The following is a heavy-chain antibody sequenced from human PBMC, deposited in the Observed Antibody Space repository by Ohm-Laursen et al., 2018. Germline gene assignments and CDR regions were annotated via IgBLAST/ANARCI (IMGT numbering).Heavy chain of an antibody. CDR3: AKGNGDPLYNWFDP. V-gene: IGHV3-11*01. D-gene: IGHD2-21*02. CDR1: GFTSSDYY. Sequence: SLRLSCSASGFTSSDYYMSWIRQAPGKGLEWVSYISSSGSTIYYADSVKGRFTISRDNAKNSLYLQMNSLRTEDTALYYCAKGNGDPLYNWFDPWGQGTLVTVSS. J-gene: IGHJ5*02. CDR2: ISSSGSTI.